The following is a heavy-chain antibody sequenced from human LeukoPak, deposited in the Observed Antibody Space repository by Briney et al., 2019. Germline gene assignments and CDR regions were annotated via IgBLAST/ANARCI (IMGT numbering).Heavy chain of an antibody. V-gene: IGHV1-46*01. CDR3: ARDLLTTVGTRDAFDI. Sequence: ASVKVSCKASGYTFTSYYMQWVRQAPGQGLEWMGVINPSGGSTSYAQKFQGRVTMTRDMSTSTVYMELSSLRSEDTAVYYCARDLLTTVGTRDAFDIWGQGTMVTVSS. J-gene: IGHJ3*02. CDR2: INPSGGST. CDR1: GYTFTSYY. D-gene: IGHD4-23*01.